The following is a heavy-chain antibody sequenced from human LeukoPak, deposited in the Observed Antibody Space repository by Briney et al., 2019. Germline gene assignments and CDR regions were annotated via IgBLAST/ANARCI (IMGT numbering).Heavy chain of an antibody. D-gene: IGHD5-24*01. CDR3: ARNNFGNWFDP. Sequence: GESLKISCKASGYTFTGYYMHWVRQAPGQGLEWMGRINPNSGGTNYAQKFQGRVTMTRDPSISTAYMELSRLRPDDPAVYYCARNNFGNWFDPWGQGSLVTVSS. CDR1: GYTFTGYY. CDR2: INPNSGGT. V-gene: IGHV1-2*06. J-gene: IGHJ5*02.